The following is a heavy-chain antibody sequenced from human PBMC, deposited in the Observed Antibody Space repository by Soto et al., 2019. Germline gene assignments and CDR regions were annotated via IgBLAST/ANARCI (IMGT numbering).Heavy chain of an antibody. CDR3: ARQYGGVFDI. Sequence: SETLSLTCTVSGVSISSYYWSWILQLPGKGLEWIGYIYYSGSTNYNPSLKSRVTISVDTSKNQFSLKLSSVTAADTAVYYCARQYGGVFDIWGQGTMDIVSS. J-gene: IGHJ3*02. D-gene: IGHD3-10*01. V-gene: IGHV4-59*08. CDR2: IYYSGST. CDR1: GVSISSYY.